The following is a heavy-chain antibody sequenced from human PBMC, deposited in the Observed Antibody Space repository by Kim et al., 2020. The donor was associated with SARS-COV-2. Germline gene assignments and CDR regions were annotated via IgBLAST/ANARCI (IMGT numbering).Heavy chain of an antibody. J-gene: IGHJ5*02. Sequence: SETLSLTCTVSGAPVTTFYWSWIRQRPGKGLEWIGYMHNREGTNYNPSLNSRVTISLEMSKNQYSLWLNPVTAAATAASHCARAGDGDNSGYPW. CDR3: ARAGDGDNSGYP. V-gene: IGHV4-59*02. CDR1: GAPVTTFY. D-gene: IGHD3-22*01. CDR2: MHNREGT.